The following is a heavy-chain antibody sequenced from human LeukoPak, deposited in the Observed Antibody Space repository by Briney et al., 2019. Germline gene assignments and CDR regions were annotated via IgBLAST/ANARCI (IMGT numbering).Heavy chain of an antibody. CDR1: GGSISSGGYY. V-gene: IGHV4-31*03. CDR2: IYYSGST. D-gene: IGHD3-22*01. J-gene: IGHJ3*02. Sequence: PSQTLSLTCTVYGGSISSGGYYWSWILQHPGKGLEWIGYIYYSGSTYYNPSLKSRVTISVDTSKNQFSLKLSSVIAADTAVDYCARAYYYDSSGYPATDAFDIWGQGTMVSVSS. CDR3: ARAYYYDSSGYPATDAFDI.